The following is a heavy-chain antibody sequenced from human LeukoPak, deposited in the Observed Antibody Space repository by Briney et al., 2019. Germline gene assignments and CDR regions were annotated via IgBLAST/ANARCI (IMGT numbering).Heavy chain of an antibody. CDR1: GYSSTDYY. CDR2: IKPNSGDT. Sequence: ASVNVSYTASGYSSTDYYIYWVRQAPGQGLEWMGWIKPNSGDTNYVQKFEGRVTMTRDTSISTAYMELSSLRSDDTAVYYCATKKYSGSFYAFWGQGTLVTVSS. D-gene: IGHD1-26*01. CDR3: ATKKYSGSFYAF. V-gene: IGHV1-2*02. J-gene: IGHJ4*02.